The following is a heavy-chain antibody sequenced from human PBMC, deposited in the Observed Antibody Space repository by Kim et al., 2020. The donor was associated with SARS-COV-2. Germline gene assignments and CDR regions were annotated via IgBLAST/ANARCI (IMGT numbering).Heavy chain of an antibody. J-gene: IGHJ4*02. CDR2: IYYSGST. CDR1: GGSVSSGSYY. CDR3: ARLSDDYVWGSYRSFDY. D-gene: IGHD3-16*02. Sequence: SETLSLTCTVSGGSVSSGSYYWSWVRQPPGKGLEWIGYIYYSGSTNYNPSLKSRVTISVDTSKNQFSLKLSSVTAADTAVYYCARLSDDYVWGSYRSFDYWGQGTLVTVSS. V-gene: IGHV4-61*01.